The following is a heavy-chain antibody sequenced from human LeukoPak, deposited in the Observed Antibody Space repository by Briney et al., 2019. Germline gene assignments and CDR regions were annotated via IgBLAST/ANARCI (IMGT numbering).Heavy chain of an antibody. D-gene: IGHD6-6*01. Sequence: GGSLRLSCAASGFTFSSYWMSWVRQAPGKGLEWVANIKQDGSEKYYVASVKGRFIISRDNAKNSLYLQMNSLRAEDTAVYYCARPRRAGWFDPWGQGTLVTVSS. CDR3: ARPRRAGWFDP. CDR2: IKQDGSEK. CDR1: GFTFSSYW. V-gene: IGHV3-7*01. J-gene: IGHJ5*02.